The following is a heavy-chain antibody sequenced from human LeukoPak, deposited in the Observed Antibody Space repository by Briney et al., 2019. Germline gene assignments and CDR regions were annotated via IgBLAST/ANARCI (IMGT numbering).Heavy chain of an antibody. Sequence: PGGSLRLSCAASGFTFSLYWMNWVRQAPGKGLEWVASIMKDGSENYYVDSVKGRFTISRDNAKDSLYLQMNSLRAEDTAVYYCAKARPGDTFDFWGQGTLVTVSS. CDR3: AKARPGDTFDF. CDR1: GFTFSLYW. V-gene: IGHV3-7*01. J-gene: IGHJ4*02. CDR2: IMKDGSEN. D-gene: IGHD3-10*01.